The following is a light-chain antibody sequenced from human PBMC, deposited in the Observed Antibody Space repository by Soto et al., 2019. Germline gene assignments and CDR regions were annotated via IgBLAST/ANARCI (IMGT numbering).Light chain of an antibody. CDR3: HQRSNWPWT. Sequence: EIVLTQSPATLSLSPGERATLSCRASQSVSRYLAWYQHKVGQAPRPLIYDASSRATGIPARFSGSGSGTDFTLTISSLEPEDFAVYYCHQRSNWPWTFGQGTKVEIK. CDR2: DAS. V-gene: IGKV3-11*01. J-gene: IGKJ1*01. CDR1: QSVSRY.